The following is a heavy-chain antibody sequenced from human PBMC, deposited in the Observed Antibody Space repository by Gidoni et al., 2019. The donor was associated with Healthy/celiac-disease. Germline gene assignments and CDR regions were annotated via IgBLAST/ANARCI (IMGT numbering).Heavy chain of an antibody. V-gene: IGHV4-34*01. Sequence: QVQLQQWAAGLFKPSETLSLTCAMSGPSFSGYYWIWIRQSPGRGLEWIAEITHTGSTNYKPSLRSRVTILVDASKNQFSLQLRSVTAADTAVYYCARGRYHDSSGFPYWGQGTLVTVSS. CDR3: ARGRYHDSSGFPY. D-gene: IGHD3-22*01. J-gene: IGHJ4*02. CDR2: ITHTGST. CDR1: GPSFSGYY.